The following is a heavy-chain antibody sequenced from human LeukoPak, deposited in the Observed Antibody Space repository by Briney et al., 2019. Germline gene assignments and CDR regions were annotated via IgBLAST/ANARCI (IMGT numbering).Heavy chain of an antibody. CDR3: ASGSHYGYSSGWLYY. V-gene: IGHV4-39*01. J-gene: IGHJ4*02. CDR1: GASISSSSYY. CDR2: IYYSGST. Sequence: SETLSLTCTVSGASISSSSYYWGWIRQPPGKGLEWNGSIYYSGSTYYNPSLKSRLIISVDTSKNQFSLKLSSVTAADTAVYYCASGSHYGYSSGWLYYWGQGTLVTVSS. D-gene: IGHD6-19*01.